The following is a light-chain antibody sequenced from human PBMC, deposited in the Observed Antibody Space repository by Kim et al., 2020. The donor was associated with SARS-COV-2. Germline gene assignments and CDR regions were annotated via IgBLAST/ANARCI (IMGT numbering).Light chain of an antibody. V-gene: IGKV3-15*01. CDR3: QHYYNWPRT. Sequence: EIVMTQSPATLSVSPGERATLSCRASQSVSSNLAWYQQKPGQTPRLLIYDTSTRATAIPVRFSGSGSGTEFTLTISSLQSEDFAVYYCQHYYNWPRTFGKGTKVEIK. CDR2: DTS. J-gene: IGKJ1*01. CDR1: QSVSSN.